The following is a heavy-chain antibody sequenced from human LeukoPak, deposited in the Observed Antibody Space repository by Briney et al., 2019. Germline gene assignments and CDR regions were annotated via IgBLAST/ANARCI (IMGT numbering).Heavy chain of an antibody. CDR1: GGTFSSYA. V-gene: IGHV1-69*05. J-gene: IGHJ6*03. CDR3: ARRAAGGTPGNYYYYMDV. D-gene: IGHD1-1*01. Sequence: SVKVSCKASGGTFSSYAISWVRQAPGQGLEWMGGIIPIFGTANYAQKFQGRVTTTTDESTSTAYMELSSLRSEDTAVYYCARRAAGGTPGNYYYYMDVWGKGTTVTVSS. CDR2: IIPIFGTA.